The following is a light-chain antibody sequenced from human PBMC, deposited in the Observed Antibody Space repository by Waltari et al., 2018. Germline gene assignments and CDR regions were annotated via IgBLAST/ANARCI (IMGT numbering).Light chain of an antibody. CDR2: WAP. Sequence: DIVMTQSPDSLAVSRGERSTINCKSSQTVLYSSDNNNYLAWYQQKLGQPPKLLIYWAPTRASGVPDRFSGSGSGTDFTLTISSLQAEDVAVYYCQQYYDTPRTFGQGTRVEIK. CDR1: QTVLYSSDNNNY. J-gene: IGKJ1*01. CDR3: QQYYDTPRT. V-gene: IGKV4-1*01.